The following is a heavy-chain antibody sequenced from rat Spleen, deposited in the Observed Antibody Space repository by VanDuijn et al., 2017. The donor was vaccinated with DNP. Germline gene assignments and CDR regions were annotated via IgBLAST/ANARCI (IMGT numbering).Heavy chain of an antibody. CDR2: ISFDGGNT. Sequence: EVKLVESGGGLVQPGRSLKLSCTASGFTFSSFVMAWVRQAPMKGLEWVASISFDGGNTYYRDSVKGRFTISRDNAKSTLYLQMDSLRSEDTATYYCARPDYSDGSYYYGWFAYWGQGTLVTVSS. CDR1: GFTFSSFV. CDR3: ARPDYSDGSYYYGWFAY. V-gene: IGHV5-25*01. D-gene: IGHD1-12*02. J-gene: IGHJ3*01.